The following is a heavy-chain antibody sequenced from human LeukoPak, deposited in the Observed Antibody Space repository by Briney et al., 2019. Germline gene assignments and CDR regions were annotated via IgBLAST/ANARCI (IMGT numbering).Heavy chain of an antibody. J-gene: IGHJ6*02. CDR1: GFTFSSYA. CDR3: AKGTMVRGVIKGYYYYGMDV. Sequence: GGSLRLSCTASGFTFSSYAMSWVRQAPGKGLEGVSAISGSGGSTYYADSVKGRFTISRDNSKNTLYLQMNSLRAEDTAVYYCAKGTMVRGVIKGYYYYGMDVWGQGTTVTVSS. D-gene: IGHD3-10*01. V-gene: IGHV3-23*01. CDR2: ISGSGGST.